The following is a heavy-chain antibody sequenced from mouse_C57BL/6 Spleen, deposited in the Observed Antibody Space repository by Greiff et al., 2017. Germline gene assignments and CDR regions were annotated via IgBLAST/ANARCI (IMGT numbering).Heavy chain of an antibody. CDR2: IWGVGST. Sequence: QVQLKESGPGLVAPSQSLSITCTVSGFSLTSYGVDWVRQSPGKGLEWLGVIWGVGSTNYNSALKSRLSISKDNSKSQVFLKMNSLQTDDTAMYYGARIYYDYGAWFAYWGQGTLVTVSA. CDR1: GFSLTSYG. V-gene: IGHV2-6*01. CDR3: ARIYYDYGAWFAY. J-gene: IGHJ3*01. D-gene: IGHD2-4*01.